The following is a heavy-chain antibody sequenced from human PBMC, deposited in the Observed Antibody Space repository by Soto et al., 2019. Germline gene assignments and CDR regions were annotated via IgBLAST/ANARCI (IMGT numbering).Heavy chain of an antibody. CDR1: GGSISSGGYS. CDR3: ARTYCGGDCSWFDP. Sequence: SETLSLTCAVSGGSISSGGYSWSWIRQPPGKGLEWIGYIYHSGSTYYNPSLKSRVTISVDRSKNQFSLKLSSVTAADTAVYYCARTYCGGDCSWFDPWGQGTLVTSPQ. V-gene: IGHV4-30-2*01. J-gene: IGHJ5*02. D-gene: IGHD2-21*02. CDR2: IYHSGST.